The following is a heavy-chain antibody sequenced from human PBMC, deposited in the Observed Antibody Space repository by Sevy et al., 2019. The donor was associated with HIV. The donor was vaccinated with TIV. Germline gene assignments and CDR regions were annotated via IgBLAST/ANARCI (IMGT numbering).Heavy chain of an antibody. CDR2: ISHDGSYQ. D-gene: IGHD3-16*01. CDR1: RFTFSTYD. V-gene: IGHV3-30*18. Sequence: GESLKISCAASRFTFSTYDIHWVRQAPGKGLEWVAVISHDGSYQYYTDSVKGRFTISREDSKNKAYLKMNSLRADDSGVYYCAKGQGYDYIWGNERSEYYFDYWGQGTLVTVSS. CDR3: AKGQGYDYIWGNERSEYYFDY. J-gene: IGHJ4*02.